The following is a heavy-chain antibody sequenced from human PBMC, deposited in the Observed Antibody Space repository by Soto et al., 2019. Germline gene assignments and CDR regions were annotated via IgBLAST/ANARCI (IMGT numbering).Heavy chain of an antibody. CDR1: GFTFSSYS. CDR3: ARDLDWYSSSTDYYYYYMDV. CDR2: ISSSSSTI. D-gene: IGHD6-6*01. J-gene: IGHJ6*03. V-gene: IGHV3-48*01. Sequence: GGSLRLSCAASGFTFSSYSMNWVRQAPGKGLEWVSYISSSSSTIYYADSVKGRFTISRDNAKNSLYLQMNSLRAEDTAAYYCARDLDWYSSSTDYYYYYMDVWGKGTTVTVSS.